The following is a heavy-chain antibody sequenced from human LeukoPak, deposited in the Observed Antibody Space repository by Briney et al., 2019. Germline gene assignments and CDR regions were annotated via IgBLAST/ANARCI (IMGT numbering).Heavy chain of an antibody. J-gene: IGHJ4*02. CDR3: ARGPPPDFDC. CDR2: IYSSGST. Sequence: SETVSLTCTVSGGSISNYYWSWIRQPAGKGLEWIGRIYSSGSTDYNPSPKSRVTMSVDTSKNQFSLNLRTVTAADTAVYYCARGPPPDFDCWGQGTLVTVSS. V-gene: IGHV4-4*07. CDR1: GGSISNYY.